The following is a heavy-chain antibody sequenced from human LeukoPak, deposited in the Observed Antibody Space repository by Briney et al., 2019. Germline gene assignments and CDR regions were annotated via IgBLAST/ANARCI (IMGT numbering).Heavy chain of an antibody. J-gene: IGHJ4*02. V-gene: IGHV3-7*01. CDR1: GFTFSDYW. D-gene: IGHD5-24*01. CDR2: IKQDGSEK. CDR3: ARWLELMRNFDW. Sequence: GGSLRLSCVGSGFTFSDYWMSWVRQAPGKGLEWVANIKQDGSEKDYVDALKGRFTISRDNAKNSLYLQMNSLRAEATAVYYCARWLELMRNFDWWGQGTLVTVSS.